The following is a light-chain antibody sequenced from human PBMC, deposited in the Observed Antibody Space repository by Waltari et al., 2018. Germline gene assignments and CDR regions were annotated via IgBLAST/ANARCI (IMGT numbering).Light chain of an antibody. V-gene: IGLV2-23*02. Sequence: QSALTQPASVSASPGQSITVSCSGSISDIGLFKVVSWFQQYPGKPPRLIIYEVNKRPPGVSGRFSATTSGNVASLPIPGLQADDEADYYCCSFTSSSTYVFGSGTTVTVL. CDR3: CSFTSSSTYV. CDR1: ISDIGLFKV. J-gene: IGLJ1*01. CDR2: EVN.